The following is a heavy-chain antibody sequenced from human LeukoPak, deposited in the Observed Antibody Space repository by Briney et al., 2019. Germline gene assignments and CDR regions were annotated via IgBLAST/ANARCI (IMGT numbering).Heavy chain of an antibody. J-gene: IGHJ4*02. D-gene: IGHD1-1*01. CDR2: IYYSGST. V-gene: IGHV4-39*07. CDR1: GGSISSSSYY. CDR3: ARHGGWGSTFVY. Sequence: SETLSLTCTVSGGSISSSSYYWGWIRQPPGKGLEWIGSIYYSGSTYYNPSLKSRVTISVDTSKNQFSLKLSSVTAADTTVYYCARHGGWGSTFVYWGQGTLVTVSS.